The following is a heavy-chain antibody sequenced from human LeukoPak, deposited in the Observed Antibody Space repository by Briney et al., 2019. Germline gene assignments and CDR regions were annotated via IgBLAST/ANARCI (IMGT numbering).Heavy chain of an antibody. V-gene: IGHV1-2*02. CDR1: GFTFTGYY. CDR2: INPNSGGT. D-gene: IGHD3-10*01. Sequence: RRASVKVSCKASGFTFTGYYMHWVRQAPGQGLEWMGWINPNSGGTNYAQKFRGRVTMTSDTSITTAYMELTSLRSDDTAVYYCARDLFYSVSGTYYNVGRVFNYWGQGTLVTVSS. CDR3: ARDLFYSVSGTYYNVGRVFNY. J-gene: IGHJ4*02.